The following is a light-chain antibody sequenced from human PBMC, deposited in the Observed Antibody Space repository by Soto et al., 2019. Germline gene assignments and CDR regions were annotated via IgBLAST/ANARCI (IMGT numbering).Light chain of an antibody. CDR1: SGDIGSYDY. J-gene: IGLJ2*01. CDR3: SSYTTSNTLV. V-gene: IGLV2-14*01. Sequence: QSALTQPASVSGSPGQSITISCTGTSGDIGSYDYVSWYQPPPGKAPKLILYEVSNRPSGISNRFSGSKSGSMASLTISGLQSEDEADYFCSSYTTSNTLVFGGGTKLTVL. CDR2: EVS.